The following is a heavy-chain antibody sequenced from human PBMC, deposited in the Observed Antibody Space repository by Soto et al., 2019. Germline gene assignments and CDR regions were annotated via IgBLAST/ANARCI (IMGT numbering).Heavy chain of an antibody. D-gene: IGHD6-6*01. Sequence: PGGSLRLSCAASGFTFSSYSMNWVRQAPGEGLEWVSSISSSSSYIYYADSVKGRFTISRDNAKNSLYLQMNSLRAEDTAVYYCATGVSSSIPPFDYWGQGTLVTVSS. CDR1: GFTFSSYS. V-gene: IGHV3-21*01. CDR3: ATGVSSSIPPFDY. CDR2: ISSSSSYI. J-gene: IGHJ4*02.